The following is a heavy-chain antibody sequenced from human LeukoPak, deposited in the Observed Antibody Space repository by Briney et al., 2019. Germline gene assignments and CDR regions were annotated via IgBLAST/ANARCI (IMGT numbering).Heavy chain of an antibody. Sequence: QAGGSLRLSCAALGFIFSNHEMNWVRQAPGKGLQWVSYISSTGRTIYYADSVKGRFTISRDNAKNSLYLQMNSLRAEDTAVYYCARTLIAAVGASKNWLDPWGQGTPVTVSS. J-gene: IGHJ5*02. D-gene: IGHD6-13*01. V-gene: IGHV3-48*03. CDR1: GFIFSNHE. CDR2: ISSTGRTI. CDR3: ARTLIAAVGASKNWLDP.